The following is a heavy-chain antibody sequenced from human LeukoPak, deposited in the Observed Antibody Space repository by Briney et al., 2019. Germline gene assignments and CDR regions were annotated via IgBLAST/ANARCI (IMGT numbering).Heavy chain of an antibody. J-gene: IGHJ5*02. CDR2: INPNSGGT. CDR3: ARDLGIVVVAATPTSPWFDP. CDR1: GYTFTGYY. Sequence: ASVTVSFKASGYTFTGYYMHWVRQAPGQGLEWMGWINPNSGGTNYAQKFQGRVTMTRDTSISTAYMELSRLRSDDTAVYYCARDLGIVVVAATPTSPWFDPWGQGTLVTVSS. V-gene: IGHV1-2*02. D-gene: IGHD2-15*01.